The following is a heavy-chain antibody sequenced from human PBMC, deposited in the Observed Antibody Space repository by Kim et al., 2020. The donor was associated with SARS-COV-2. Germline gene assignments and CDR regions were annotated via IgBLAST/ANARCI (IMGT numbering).Heavy chain of an antibody. D-gene: IGHD6-19*01. J-gene: IGHJ4*02. V-gene: IGHV3-23*01. CDR3: AKMGYGSGWYDY. Sequence: FCAATVKGRFTLSRDNSKNTLYLQMNSLRGEDTAVYYCAKMGYGSGWYDYWGQGTLVTASS.